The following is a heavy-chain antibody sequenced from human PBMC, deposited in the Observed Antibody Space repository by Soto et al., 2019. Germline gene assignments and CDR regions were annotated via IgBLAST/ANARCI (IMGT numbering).Heavy chain of an antibody. CDR1: GGTFSSYA. V-gene: IGHV1-69*01. J-gene: IGHJ3*02. CDR3: ARDRQLLSDYGSDPGDAFDI. Sequence: QVQLVQSGAEVKKPGSSVKVSCKASGGTFSSYAISWVRQAPGQELEWMGVMIPTFGTANYAQKFQGRVTITADESTSTAYMVLSSQRSEDAAVYYCARDRQLLSDYGSDPGDAFDIWGEETIVTVS. D-gene: IGHD3-10*01. CDR2: MIPTFGTA.